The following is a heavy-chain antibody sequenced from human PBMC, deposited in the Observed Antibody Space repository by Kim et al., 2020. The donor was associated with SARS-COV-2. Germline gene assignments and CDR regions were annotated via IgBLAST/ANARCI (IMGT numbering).Heavy chain of an antibody. V-gene: IGHV1-2*02. CDR3: ARSSLLDFDY. D-gene: IGHD3-16*02. Sequence: GGKNYAQKFQGRVTRTRDTSISPVYWELTSLRSDDTAVYYCARSSLLDFDYWGQGTLVTVSS. CDR2: GGK. J-gene: IGHJ4*02.